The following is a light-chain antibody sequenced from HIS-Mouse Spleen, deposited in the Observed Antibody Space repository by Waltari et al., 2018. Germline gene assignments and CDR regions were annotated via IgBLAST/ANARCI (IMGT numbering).Light chain of an antibody. CDR1: QSVSSN. J-gene: IGKJ1*01. V-gene: IGKV3-15*01. CDR2: GAS. CDR3: QQYNNWWT. Sequence: DIVMTQSPATLSVSPGDSATLSCRASQSVSSNLAWYQQKPGQAPRLLIYGASTRATGIPARFSGSGSGTEFTLTISSMQSEDFAVYYCQQYNNWWTFGQGTKVEIK.